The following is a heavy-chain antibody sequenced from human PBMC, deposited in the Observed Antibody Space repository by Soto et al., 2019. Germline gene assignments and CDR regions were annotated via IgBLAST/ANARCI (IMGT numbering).Heavy chain of an antibody. CDR1: GFTFSSYG. D-gene: IGHD3-22*01. J-gene: IGHJ3*02. CDR3: AKDLPSDSSGYYGLDAFDI. CDR2: ISYDGSNK. V-gene: IGHV3-30*18. Sequence: QVQLVESGGGVVQPGRSLRLSCAASGFTFSSYGMHWVRQAPGKGLEWVAVISYDGSNKYYADSVKGRFTISKDNSKNTLYLQMNSLRAEDTAVYYCAKDLPSDSSGYYGLDAFDIWCQGAMVTVSS.